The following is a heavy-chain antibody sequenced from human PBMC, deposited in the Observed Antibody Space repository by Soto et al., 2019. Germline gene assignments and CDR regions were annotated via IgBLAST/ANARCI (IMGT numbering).Heavy chain of an antibody. D-gene: IGHD2-15*01. Sequence: QVQLQQSGPGLVKPSETLSLTCSVSAGSMRNYYWSWIRQPPGKGLEWIGNVDDSGTTKYNPSLRSPVTISVDTSTNPFSLKLSSAIAADTAVYYCSRDVSCSGGSCYPNAWFDPWGQGTLVTVSS. CDR2: VDDSGTT. J-gene: IGHJ5*02. CDR3: SRDVSCSGGSCYPNAWFDP. V-gene: IGHV4-59*01. CDR1: AGSMRNYY.